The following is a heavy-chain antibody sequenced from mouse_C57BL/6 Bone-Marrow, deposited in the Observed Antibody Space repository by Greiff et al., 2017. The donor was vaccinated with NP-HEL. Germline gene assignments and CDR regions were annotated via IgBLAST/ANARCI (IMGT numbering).Heavy chain of an antibody. CDR2: IDPETGGT. CDR3: TRHTKGY. J-gene: IGHJ2*01. V-gene: IGHV1-15*01. Sequence: VQRVESGAELVRPGASVTLSCKASGYTFTDYEMHWVKQTPVHGLEWIGAIDPETGGTAYNQKFKGKAILTADKSSSTAYMELRSLTSEDSAVYYCTRHTKGYWGQGTTLTVSS. CDR1: GYTFTDYE.